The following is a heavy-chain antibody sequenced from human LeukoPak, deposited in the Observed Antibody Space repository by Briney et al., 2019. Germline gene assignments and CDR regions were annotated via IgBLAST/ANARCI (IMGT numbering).Heavy chain of an antibody. CDR3: AKGWGTGAGLGY. J-gene: IGHJ4*02. D-gene: IGHD3-16*01. V-gene: IGHV3-23*01. Sequence: PGGPLRLSCGASVFTFSSYAVRWVRRSPGKWLEGVSSISGRGDNTYSANSVRARFTISRNNSKNTLYLQMKSLRAEDKAVYYCAKGWGTGAGLGYWGQGTLVTVSS. CDR2: ISGRGDNT. CDR1: VFTFSSYA.